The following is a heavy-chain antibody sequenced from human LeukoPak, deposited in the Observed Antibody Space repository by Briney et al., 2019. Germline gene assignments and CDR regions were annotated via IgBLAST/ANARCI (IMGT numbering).Heavy chain of an antibody. Sequence: SETLSLTCTVSGYSISSGYYWGWIRQPPGKGLEWIGSIHYSGSTYYNPSLKSRVTISEDTSKNQFSLKLSSVTAADTAVYYCARESGLYGSGSRYWGQGTLVTVSS. J-gene: IGHJ4*02. CDR1: GYSISSGYY. CDR3: ARESGLYGSGSRY. V-gene: IGHV4-38-2*02. D-gene: IGHD3-10*01. CDR2: IHYSGST.